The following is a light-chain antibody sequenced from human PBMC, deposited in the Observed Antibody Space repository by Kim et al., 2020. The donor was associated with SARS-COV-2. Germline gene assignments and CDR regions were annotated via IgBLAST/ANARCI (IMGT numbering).Light chain of an antibody. CDR3: QQYSHWPLT. CDR1: QSVSSN. Sequence: EIVMTQSPATLSVSPGERATLSCRASQSVSSNLAWYQQKPGQAPRLLIYGASTRATGIPGRFSGSGSGTEFTLTISSLQSEDFAVYYCQQYSHWPLTFGGRDQGGYQT. J-gene: IGKJ4*01. CDR2: GAS. V-gene: IGKV3-15*01.